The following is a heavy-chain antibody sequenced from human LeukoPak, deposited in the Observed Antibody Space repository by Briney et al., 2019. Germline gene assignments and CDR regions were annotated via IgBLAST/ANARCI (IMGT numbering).Heavy chain of an antibody. CDR1: GYSFTSYW. Sequence: GESLKISFKGSGYSFTSYWIAWVRQMPGKGLEWMGIIYPGDSDTRYSPSFQGQVTISADKSITTAYLQWSSLKASDTAMYYCARRYCSGGHCYAGGWFDPWGQGTLVTVSS. CDR2: IYPGDSDT. V-gene: IGHV5-51*01. J-gene: IGHJ5*02. CDR3: ARRYCSGGHCYAGGWFDP. D-gene: IGHD2-15*01.